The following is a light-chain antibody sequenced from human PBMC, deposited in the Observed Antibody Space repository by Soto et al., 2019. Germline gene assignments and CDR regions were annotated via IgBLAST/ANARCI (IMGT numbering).Light chain of an antibody. J-gene: IGLJ3*02. CDR1: SSDVGGYNY. Sequence: QSALTQPASESGSPGQSITISCTGTSSDVGGYNYVSWYQQHPGKAPKLMIYEVSNRPSGFSNRFSGSKSGNTASLTISGLQAEDEADYYCSSYTTSSTHWVFGGGTKVTLL. CDR2: EVS. CDR3: SSYTTSSTHWV. V-gene: IGLV2-14*01.